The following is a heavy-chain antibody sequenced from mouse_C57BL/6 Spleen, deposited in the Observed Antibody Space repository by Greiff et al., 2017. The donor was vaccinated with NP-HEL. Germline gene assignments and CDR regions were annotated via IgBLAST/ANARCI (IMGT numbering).Heavy chain of an antibody. CDR1: GYTFTSYG. CDR3: ARGITTVVADWYFEV. CDR2: IYPRSGNT. J-gene: IGHJ1*03. Sequence: VQGVESGAELARPGASVKLSCKASGYTFTSYGISWVKQRTGQGLEWIGEIYPRSGNTYYNEKFKGKATLTADKSSSTAYMELRSLTYEDSAVYFCARGITTVVADWYFEVWGTGTTVTVSS. D-gene: IGHD1-1*01. V-gene: IGHV1-81*01.